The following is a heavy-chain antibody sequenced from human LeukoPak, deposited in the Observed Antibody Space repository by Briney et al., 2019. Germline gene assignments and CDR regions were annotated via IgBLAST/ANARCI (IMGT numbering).Heavy chain of an antibody. D-gene: IGHD6-19*01. Sequence: GGSLRLSCAASGFTFSNACMSWVRQAPAKGLECVGGIKSKTDGETKDYAAPVKGRFTSSRDDSKNTLYLQMNSLKTEDTAVYYCTTDKVSGWNLGYWGQGTMVTVSS. CDR1: GFTFSNAC. J-gene: IGHJ4*02. CDR3: TTDKVSGWNLGY. V-gene: IGHV3-15*01. CDR2: IKSKTDGETK.